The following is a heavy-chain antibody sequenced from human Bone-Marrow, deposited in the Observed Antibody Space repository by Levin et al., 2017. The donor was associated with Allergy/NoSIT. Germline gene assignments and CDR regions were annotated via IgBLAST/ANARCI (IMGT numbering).Heavy chain of an antibody. Sequence: LSLPFSFSFSSLLPFFSWGWIRQPPEKGLGWIASISHSGSTFYSPSLKSRATLSLDTSKNQFSMELSSVTAADTGIFYFAREFRSDDPVDSWGQGTLVTVSA. V-gene: IGHV4-38-2*02. CDR3: AREFRSDDPVDS. J-gene: IGHJ4*02. CDR1: FSSLLPFFS. D-gene: IGHD2-21*01. CDR2: ISHSGST.